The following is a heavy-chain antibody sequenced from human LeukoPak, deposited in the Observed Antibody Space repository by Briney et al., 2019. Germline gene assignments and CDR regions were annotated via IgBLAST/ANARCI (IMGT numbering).Heavy chain of an antibody. J-gene: IGHJ6*04. Sequence: GGSLRLSCAFSGFTYRHYCMNWVRQAPGRGLEGVSATRGSGESTYYADFVKGRFTISRDNSKDTLFLQMNSLTAEDTAVYYCAKGTTDYGSGYGMDVWGKGTTVIVSS. V-gene: IGHV3-23*01. CDR2: TRGSGEST. D-gene: IGHD3-10*01. CDR3: AKGTTDYGSGYGMDV. CDR1: GFTYRHYC.